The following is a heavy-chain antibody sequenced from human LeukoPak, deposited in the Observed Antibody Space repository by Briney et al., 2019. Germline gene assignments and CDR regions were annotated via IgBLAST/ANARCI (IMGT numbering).Heavy chain of an antibody. CDR2: IYYSGST. Sequence: PSETLSLTCTVSGGSISSYYWSWIRQPPGKGLEWIGYIYYSGSTNYNPSLKSRVTISVDTSKNQFSLKLSSVTAADTAVYYCAREGCGGSCYYAFDIWGQGTMVTVSS. D-gene: IGHD2-15*01. J-gene: IGHJ3*02. V-gene: IGHV4-59*01. CDR3: AREGCGGSCYYAFDI. CDR1: GGSISSYY.